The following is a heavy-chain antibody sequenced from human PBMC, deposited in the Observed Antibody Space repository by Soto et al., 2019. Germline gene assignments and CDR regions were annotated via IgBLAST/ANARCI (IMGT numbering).Heavy chain of an antibody. V-gene: IGHV1-69*02. J-gene: IGHJ3*02. Sequence: ASVKVSCKASGGTFSSYTISWVRQAPGQGLEWMGRIIPILGIANYAQKFQGRVTITADKSTSTAYMELSSLRSEDTAVYYCAGGLREWLLKRDDAFDIWGQGTMVTVSS. D-gene: IGHD3-3*01. CDR3: AGGLREWLLKRDDAFDI. CDR2: IIPILGIA. CDR1: GGTFSSYT.